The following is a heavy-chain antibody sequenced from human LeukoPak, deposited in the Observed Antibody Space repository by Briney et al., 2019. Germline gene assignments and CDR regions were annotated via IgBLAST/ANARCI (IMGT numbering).Heavy chain of an antibody. CDR1: GFTFTNYA. D-gene: IGHD2-2*01. Sequence: GGSLRLSCAASGFTFTNYAMNWVRQAPGEGLEWVSTINTGGIAYYADSVKGRFTISRDNSKNTLFLQMNSLRAEDTAVYYCAKETFSSSTGCPRGWGQGTLVTVSS. CDR3: AKETFSSSTGCPRG. V-gene: IGHV3-23*01. CDR2: INTGGIA. J-gene: IGHJ4*02.